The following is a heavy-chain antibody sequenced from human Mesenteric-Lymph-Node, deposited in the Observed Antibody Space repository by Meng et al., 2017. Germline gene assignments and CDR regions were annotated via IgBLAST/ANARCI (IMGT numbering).Heavy chain of an antibody. V-gene: IGHV1-8*01. CDR3: ARGVNAGVDY. J-gene: IGHJ4*02. D-gene: IGHD7-27*01. Sequence: QVQLVQSGAEVKTPGVSVKVSCKASGYTFSSLHINWVRQATGQGPEWMGWMSPENGNTAYAQKFQGRVTMTRDTSVSTAYMELSGLTSDDSGVYYCARGVNAGVDYWGQGTLVTVSS. CDR2: MSPENGNT. CDR1: GYTFSSLH.